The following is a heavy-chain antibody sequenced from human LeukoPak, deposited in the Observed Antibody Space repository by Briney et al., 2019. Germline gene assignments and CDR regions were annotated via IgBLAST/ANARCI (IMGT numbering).Heavy chain of an antibody. CDR2: IRSKAYGGTT. CDR3: TRVGDYGLILGRVDY. J-gene: IGHJ4*02. Sequence: PGGSLRLSCTASGFTFGDYAMSWFRQAPGKGLEWVGFIRSKAYGGTTEYAASVKGRFIISRDDSKSIAYLQMNSLKTEDTAFYYCTRVGDYGLILGRVDYWGQGTLVTVSS. D-gene: IGHD4-17*01. CDR1: GFTFGDYA. V-gene: IGHV3-49*03.